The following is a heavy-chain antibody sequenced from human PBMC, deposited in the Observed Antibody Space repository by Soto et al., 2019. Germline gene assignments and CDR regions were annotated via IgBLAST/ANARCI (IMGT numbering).Heavy chain of an antibody. Sequence: ASVKVACKAAGYGFTSYGLSSVRQAPGQGLEWMGWISAYNGNTNYAQKFQGRGTITADESTSTAYMELSSLRSEDTAVYSSASGIDSSGYSKRPKPYYFDYWGQGTLVTVSS. V-gene: IGHV1-18*01. CDR2: ISAYNGNT. J-gene: IGHJ4*02. CDR3: ASGIDSSGYSKRPKPYYFDY. CDR1: GYGFTSYG. D-gene: IGHD3-22*01.